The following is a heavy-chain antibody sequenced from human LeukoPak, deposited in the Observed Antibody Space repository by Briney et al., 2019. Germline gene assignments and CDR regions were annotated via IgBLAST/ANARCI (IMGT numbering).Heavy chain of an antibody. V-gene: IGHV3-30-3*01. D-gene: IGHD3-22*01. CDR3: AIYYYDSSGSYYFDY. J-gene: IGHJ4*02. Sequence: GGSLRLSCAASGFTFSSYAMHWVRQAPGKGLEWVAVISYDGSNKYYADSVKGRFTISRDNAKNSLYLQMNSLRAEDTAVYYCAIYYYDSSGSYYFDYWGQGTLVTVSS. CDR1: GFTFSSYA. CDR2: ISYDGSNK.